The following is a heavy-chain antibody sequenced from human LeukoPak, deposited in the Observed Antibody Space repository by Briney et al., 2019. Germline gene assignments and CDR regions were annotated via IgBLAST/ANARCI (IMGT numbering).Heavy chain of an antibody. CDR1: GFTFSSYA. V-gene: IGHV3-64*01. Sequence: AGGSLRLSCAASGFTFSSYAMHWVRQAPGKGLEYVSAISSNGGSTYYANSVKGRFTISRDNSKNTLYLQMGSLRAEDMAVYYCARFFWERLDPWGQGTLVTVSS. CDR2: ISSNGGST. J-gene: IGHJ5*02. D-gene: IGHD3-10*01. CDR3: ARFFWERLDP.